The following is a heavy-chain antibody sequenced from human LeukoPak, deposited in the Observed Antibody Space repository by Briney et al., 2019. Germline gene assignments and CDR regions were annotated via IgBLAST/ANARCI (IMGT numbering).Heavy chain of an antibody. J-gene: IGHJ4*02. Sequence: GGSLRLSCAASGFTFSSYGMHWVRQAPGKGLEWVAVISHDGSNKYYADSVKGRFTISRDNSKNTLYLQMNSLRAEDTAVYYCAKGVPGSYYNGGGFDYWGQGTLVTVSS. CDR1: GFTFSSYG. CDR2: ISHDGSNK. CDR3: AKGVPGSYYNGGGFDY. D-gene: IGHD3-10*01. V-gene: IGHV3-30*18.